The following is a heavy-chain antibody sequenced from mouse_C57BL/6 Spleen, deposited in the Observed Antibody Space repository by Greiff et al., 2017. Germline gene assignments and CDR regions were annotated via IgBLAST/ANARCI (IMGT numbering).Heavy chain of an antibody. J-gene: IGHJ2*01. D-gene: IGHD4-1*01. CDR1: GYSITSGYY. CDR3: ARELNWDVYFDY. CDR2: ISYDGSN. V-gene: IGHV3-6*01. Sequence: EVKLMESGPGLVKPSQSLSLTCSVTGYSITSGYYWNWIRQFPGNKLEWMGYISYDGSNNYNPSLKNRISITRDTSKNQFFLKLNSVTTEDTATYYCARELNWDVYFDYWGQGTTLTVSS.